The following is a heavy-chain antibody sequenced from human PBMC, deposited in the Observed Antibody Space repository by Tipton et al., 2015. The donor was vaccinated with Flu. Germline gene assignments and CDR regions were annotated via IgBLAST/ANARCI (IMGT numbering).Heavy chain of an antibody. V-gene: IGHV4-34*01. J-gene: IGHJ5*02. CDR1: GGSFSGYY. Sequence: TLSLTCAVYGGSFSGYYWSWIRQPPGKGLEWIGEINHSGSTNYNPSLKSRVTISVDTSKNQFSLKLSSVTAADTAAYYCARGGGWFDPWGQGTLVTVSS. CDR3: ARGGGWFDP. CDR2: INHSGST. D-gene: IGHD3-16*01.